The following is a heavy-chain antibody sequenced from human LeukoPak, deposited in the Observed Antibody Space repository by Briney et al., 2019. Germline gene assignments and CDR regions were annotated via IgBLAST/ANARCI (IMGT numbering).Heavy chain of an antibody. Sequence: SQTLSLTCNVSGGSISSGDSYWNWIRQPPGKGLEWIGYIYNSGSTYYNPSLKSRVTISVDTSKNQVSLKLSSVTAADTAVYYCAKENAGDYIDSWGRGPLVTVSS. CDR2: IYNSGST. CDR3: AKENAGDYIDS. V-gene: IGHV4-30-4*01. J-gene: IGHJ4*02. CDR1: GGSISSGDSY.